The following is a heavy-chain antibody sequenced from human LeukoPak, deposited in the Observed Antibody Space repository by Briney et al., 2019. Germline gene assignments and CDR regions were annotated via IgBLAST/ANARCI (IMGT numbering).Heavy chain of an antibody. CDR3: ARGRGEIYDSSGYIDS. Sequence: SETLSLTCTVSGYSISSGYYWGYIRQPPGKGLECIGSIYHSGSTYYTPSLNSRPTISVDPSKNQFSLKFTSVTTADTAVYYCARGRGEIYDSSGYIDSWGQGTLVTVSS. CDR2: IYHSGST. J-gene: IGHJ4*02. CDR1: GYSISSGYY. V-gene: IGHV4-38-2*02. D-gene: IGHD3-22*01.